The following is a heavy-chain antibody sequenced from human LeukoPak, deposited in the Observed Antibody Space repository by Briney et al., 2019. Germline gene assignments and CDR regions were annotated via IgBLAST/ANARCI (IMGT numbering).Heavy chain of an antibody. V-gene: IGHV3-74*01. CDR2: ISPTGSTT. Sequence: GSLILSCTASGFSFSRHWMHWARQLPGKGLVWVARISPTGSTTSYADSVKGRFTVSRDNAKNTLYLQVNNLRAEDTAVYYCARGPNSNWSGLDFWGRGTLLTVSS. CDR1: GFSFSRHW. J-gene: IGHJ4*02. D-gene: IGHD6-6*01. CDR3: ARGPNSNWSGLDF.